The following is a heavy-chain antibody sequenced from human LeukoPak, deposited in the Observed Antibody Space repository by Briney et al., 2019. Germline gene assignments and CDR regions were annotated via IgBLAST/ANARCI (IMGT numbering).Heavy chain of an antibody. CDR3: ARVHSHGGYP. D-gene: IGHD3-16*01. CDR1: GITFSNYW. V-gene: IGHV3-7*01. Sequence: GGSLRLSCAASGITFSNYWMSWVRQAPGKGLEWVANIKQDGSEKYYVDSVKGRFTISRDNTKNSLYLQMNNLRAEDTAVYYCARVHSHGGYPWGQGTLVTVSS. CDR2: IKQDGSEK. J-gene: IGHJ5*02.